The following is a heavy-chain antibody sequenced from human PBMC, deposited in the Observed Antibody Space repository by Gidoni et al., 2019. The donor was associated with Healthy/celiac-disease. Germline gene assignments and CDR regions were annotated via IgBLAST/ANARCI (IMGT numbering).Heavy chain of an antibody. CDR3: AISCSGGSCYSGSDY. J-gene: IGHJ4*02. CDR2: FNHSGST. V-gene: IGHV4-34*01. Sequence: QVQLQQWGAGLLKPWETLSLTCAVDGGSVSWYYWSWIRQPPGKGLEWSGEFNHSGSTNYTPSLKSRVPISVDTSKNQFSLKLSSVTAADTAVYYCAISCSGGSCYSGSDYWGQGTLVTVSS. D-gene: IGHD2-15*01. CDR1: GGSVSWYY.